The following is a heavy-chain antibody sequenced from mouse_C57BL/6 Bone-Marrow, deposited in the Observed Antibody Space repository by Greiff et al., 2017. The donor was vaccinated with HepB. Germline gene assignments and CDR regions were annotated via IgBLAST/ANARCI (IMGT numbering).Heavy chain of an antibody. CDR3: ARDLGDGYFDY. J-gene: IGHJ2*01. CDR2: ISDGGSYT. CDR1: GFTFSSYA. Sequence: EVKLVESGGGLVKPGGSLKLSCAASGFTFSSYAMSWVRQTPEKRLEWVATISDGGSYTYYPDNVKGRFTISRDNAKNNPYLQMSHLKSEDTAMYYCARDLGDGYFDYWGQGTTLTVSS. V-gene: IGHV5-4*01. D-gene: IGHD2-3*01.